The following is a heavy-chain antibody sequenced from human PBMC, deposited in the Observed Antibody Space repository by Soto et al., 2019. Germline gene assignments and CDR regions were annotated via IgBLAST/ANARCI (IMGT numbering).Heavy chain of an antibody. D-gene: IGHD5-12*01. V-gene: IGHV4-30-2*01. J-gene: IGHJ5*02. Sequence: SETLSLTCTVSGDSMTSGDYSWSWIRQPPGKGLEWLGYIYRTGNTHYSPSLKSRVSISTDRAKNPFSLELTSVTAAAPAGYYCARGYGVVATITFWFDPWGQGTLVTSPQ. CDR2: IYRTGNT. CDR3: ARGYGVVATITFWFDP. CDR1: GDSMTSGDYS.